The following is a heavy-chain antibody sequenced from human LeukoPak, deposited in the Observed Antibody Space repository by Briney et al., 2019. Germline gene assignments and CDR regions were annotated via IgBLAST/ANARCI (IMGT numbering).Heavy chain of an antibody. J-gene: IGHJ4*02. CDR3: AREGDGYIPIDY. V-gene: IGHV3-20*04. D-gene: IGHD5-24*01. CDR1: GFTFDDYG. CDR2: INWNGGST. Sequence: GGSLRLSCAASGFTFDDYGMSWVRQAPGKGLEWVSGINWNGGSTNYADSVKGRFTISRDNAKNSLYMQMNSLRAEDTAVYYCAREGDGYIPIDYWGQGTLVTVSS.